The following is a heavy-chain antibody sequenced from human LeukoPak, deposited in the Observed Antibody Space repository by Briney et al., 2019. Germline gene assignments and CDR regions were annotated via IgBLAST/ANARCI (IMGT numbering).Heavy chain of an antibody. CDR2: IYYSGST. CDR3: ASGLGYCGGDCYVGY. Sequence: PSETLSLTCTVSGGSISSSSYYWGWIRQPPGKGLEWIGSIYYSGSTYYNPSLKSRVTISVDTSKNQFSLKLSSVTAADTAVYYCASGLGYCGGDCYVGYWGQGTLVTVSS. CDR1: GGSISSSSYY. J-gene: IGHJ4*02. D-gene: IGHD2-21*02. V-gene: IGHV4-39*07.